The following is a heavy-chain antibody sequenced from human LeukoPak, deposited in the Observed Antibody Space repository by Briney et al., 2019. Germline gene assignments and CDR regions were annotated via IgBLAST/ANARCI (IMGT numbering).Heavy chain of an antibody. Sequence: GESLKISCKDSGHNFATHYINWVRQMPGKGLEWMGRIDPDDSYTNYSPAFQGHVTMSADKSSRTAYLQWGSLEASDTAMYYCASLARRVYVEYYFDYWGQGTLVTVSS. V-gene: IGHV5-10-1*01. CDR3: ASLARRVYVEYYFDY. CDR2: IDPDDSYT. D-gene: IGHD2-8*01. J-gene: IGHJ4*02. CDR1: GHNFATHY.